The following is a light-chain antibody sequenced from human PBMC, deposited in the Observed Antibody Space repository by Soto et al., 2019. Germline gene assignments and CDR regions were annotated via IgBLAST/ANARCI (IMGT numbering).Light chain of an antibody. V-gene: IGKV3-15*01. CDR1: QSVRSS. Sequence: EILMTQSPATLSLSPGERATLSCRASQSVRSSLAWYQLKPGQAPRLLIFGASTRATGIPARFSGSGSGTEFTLTISSLQSEDFAVYYCQQYNNWPPYTFGQGTKLEIK. CDR2: GAS. CDR3: QQYNNWPPYT. J-gene: IGKJ2*01.